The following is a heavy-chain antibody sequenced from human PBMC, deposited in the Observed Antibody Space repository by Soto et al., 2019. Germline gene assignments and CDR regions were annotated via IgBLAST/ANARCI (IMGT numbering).Heavy chain of an antibody. V-gene: IGHV4-39*07. CDR1: GGSISSSSYY. CDR3: AREFSSRTRYTWFDP. J-gene: IGHJ5*02. Sequence: SETLSLTCPVSGGSISSSSYYWSWIRQPPGKGLEWIGEINHSGGTNYKPSLKSRVTISVDTSKNQFSLKLSSVTAADTAVYYCAREFSSRTRYTWFDPWGQGTLVTVSS. D-gene: IGHD6-13*01. CDR2: INHSGGT.